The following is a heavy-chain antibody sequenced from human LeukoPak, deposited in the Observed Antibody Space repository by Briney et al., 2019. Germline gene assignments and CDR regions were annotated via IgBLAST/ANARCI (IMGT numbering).Heavy chain of an antibody. J-gene: IGHJ4*02. CDR3: ARDKSTYYYDSGGYYSCDY. Sequence: ASVKVSCKASGGTFSSYAISWVRQAPGQGLEWMGGIIPIFGTANYAQKFQGRVTITADESTSTAYMELSSLRSEDTAVYYCARDKSTYYYDSGGYYSCDYWGQGTLVTVSS. CDR2: IIPIFGTA. D-gene: IGHD3-22*01. V-gene: IGHV1-69*13. CDR1: GGTFSSYA.